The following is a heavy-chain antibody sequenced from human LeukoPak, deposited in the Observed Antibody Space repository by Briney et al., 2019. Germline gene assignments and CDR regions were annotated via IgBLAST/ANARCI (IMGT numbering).Heavy chain of an antibody. D-gene: IGHD2-2*01. CDR2: ISVSGIST. J-gene: IGHJ6*02. CDR3: AKVLAYCSGTSCFYYYGMDV. Sequence: GGSLRLSCAASGITFSNYAMAWVRLAPGRGLEWVSAISVSGISTYYADSVQGRFTISRDSSKNTLSLQMNRLRAEDTAVYYCAKVLAYCSGTSCFYYYGMDVWGQGTTVTVSS. V-gene: IGHV3-23*01. CDR1: GITFSNYA.